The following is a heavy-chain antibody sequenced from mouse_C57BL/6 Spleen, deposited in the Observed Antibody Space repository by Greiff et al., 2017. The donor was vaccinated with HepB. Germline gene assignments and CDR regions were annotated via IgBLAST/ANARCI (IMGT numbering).Heavy chain of an antibody. CDR1: GYSITSGYY. V-gene: IGHV3-6*01. Sequence: VQLKESGPGLVKPSQSLFLTCSVTGYSITSGYYWNWIRQFPGNKLEWMGYISYDGSNNYNPSLKNRISITRDTSKNQFFLKLNSVTTEDTATYYCARDSTMITALDCWGPGTTLTVSS. D-gene: IGHD2-4*01. J-gene: IGHJ2*01. CDR2: ISYDGSN. CDR3: ARDSTMITALDC.